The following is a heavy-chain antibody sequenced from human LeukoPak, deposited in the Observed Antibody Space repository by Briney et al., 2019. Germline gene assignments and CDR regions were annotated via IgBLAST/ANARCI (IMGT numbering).Heavy chain of an antibody. CDR1: GDSVSSNSAA. V-gene: IGHV6-1*01. Sequence: SQTLSLTCAISGDSVSSNSAAWNWIRQSPSRGLEWLGRTYYRSKWYNDCAVSVKSRITINPDTSKNQFSLQLNSVTPEDTAVYYCAREDPPYYDILTGSNAFDIWGQGTMVTVSS. J-gene: IGHJ3*02. CDR3: AREDPPYYDILTGSNAFDI. D-gene: IGHD3-9*01. CDR2: TYYRSKWYN.